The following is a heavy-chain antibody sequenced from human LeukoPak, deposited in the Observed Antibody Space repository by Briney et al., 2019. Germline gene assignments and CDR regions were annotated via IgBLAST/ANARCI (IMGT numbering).Heavy chain of an antibody. CDR3: ARGRRMTTVVTYYFDY. D-gene: IGHD4-23*01. CDR2: VNPSGGST. J-gene: IGHJ4*02. Sequence: ASVKVSCKASGYSFTNYYIHWVRQAPGQGLEWMGIVNPSGGSTTYAQEFQGRVTMTRDTSTSTVYMDLSSLRSDDTAVYFCARGRRMTTVVTYYFDYWGQGTLVTVSS. V-gene: IGHV1-46*01. CDR1: GYSFTNYY.